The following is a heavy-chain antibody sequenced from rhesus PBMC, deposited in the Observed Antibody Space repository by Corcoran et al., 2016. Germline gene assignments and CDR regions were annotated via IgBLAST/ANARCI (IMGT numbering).Heavy chain of an antibody. V-gene: IGHV4-173*01. CDR2: ISGSRGNT. CDR1: GGSITNSY. D-gene: IGHD5-12*01. Sequence: QVKLQQWGEGLVKPSETLSLTCAVSGGSITNSYWSWIRHPPGKGLEWIGRISGSRGNTDYNPSLKSRVTISTDTSKNQFSLNLSSVTVADTAVYYCARYSGYRQAGYFDLWGPGTPIIISS. J-gene: IGHJ2*01. CDR3: ARYSGYRQAGYFDL.